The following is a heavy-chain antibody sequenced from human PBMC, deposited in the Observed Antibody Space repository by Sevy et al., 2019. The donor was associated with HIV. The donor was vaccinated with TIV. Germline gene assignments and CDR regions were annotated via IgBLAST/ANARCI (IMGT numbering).Heavy chain of an antibody. V-gene: IGHV1-18*01. J-gene: IGHJ4*02. D-gene: IGHD3-22*01. Sequence: ASVKVACKASDYTFSTQGFNWVRQAPGQGLEWMGWISAYNGNTKYAQKFQGRVTMTTDTSTSTAYMELRSLTSDATAVYYCARDWAPGYYYDAIGVKRDYYFDYWGQGTLVTVSS. CDR2: ISAYNGNT. CDR1: DYTFSTQG. CDR3: ARDWAPGYYYDAIGVKRDYYFDY.